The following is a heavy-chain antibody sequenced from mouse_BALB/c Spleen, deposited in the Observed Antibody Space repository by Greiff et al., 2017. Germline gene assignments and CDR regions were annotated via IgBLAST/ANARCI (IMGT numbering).Heavy chain of an antibody. J-gene: IGHJ3*01. CDR1: GFSLTSYG. V-gene: IGHV2-9*02. CDR2: IWAGGST. Sequence: VQGVESGPGLVAPSQSLSITCTVSGFSLTSYGVHWVRQPPGKGLEWLGVIWAGGSTNYNSALMSRLSISKDNSKSQVFLKMNSLQTDDTAMYYCAREGSGAWFAYWGQGTLVTVSA. D-gene: IGHD3-2*02. CDR3: AREGSGAWFAY.